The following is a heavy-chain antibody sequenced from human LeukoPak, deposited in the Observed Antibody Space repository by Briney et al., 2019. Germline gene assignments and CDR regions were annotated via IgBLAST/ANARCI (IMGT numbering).Heavy chain of an antibody. J-gene: IGHJ6*03. Sequence: SETLSLTCTVSGGSISSYYWSWIRQPPGKGLEWIGYIFYTGSTNYNPSLKSRVTISVDTSKNQFSLKVTSVTAADTAVYYCARADYYYYMDVWGKGTTVTVSS. CDR3: ARADYYYYMDV. V-gene: IGHV4-59*01. CDR2: IFYTGST. CDR1: GGSISSYY.